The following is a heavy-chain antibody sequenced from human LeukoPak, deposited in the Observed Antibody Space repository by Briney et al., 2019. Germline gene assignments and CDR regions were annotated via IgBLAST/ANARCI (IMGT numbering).Heavy chain of an antibody. Sequence: SETLSLTCTVSGGSMSSYYWSWIRQTAGTGLEWIGRVYTSGSTNYNPSLKSRVTMSVDTSKNQFSLRLSSVIAADTAVYYCARYLDSTGSFDFWGQGTLVTVSS. CDR3: ARYLDSTGSFDF. CDR1: GGSMSSYY. V-gene: IGHV4-4*07. CDR2: VYTSGST. D-gene: IGHD3-22*01. J-gene: IGHJ4*02.